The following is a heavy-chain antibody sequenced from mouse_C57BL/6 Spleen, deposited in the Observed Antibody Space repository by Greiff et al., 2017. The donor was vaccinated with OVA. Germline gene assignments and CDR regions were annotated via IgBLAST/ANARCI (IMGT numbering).Heavy chain of an antibody. V-gene: IGHV1-9*01. CDR3: GRGDYYDRAMDY. Sequence: VQLQQSGAELMKPGASVKLSCKATGYTFTGYWIDWVKQRPGHGLEWIGVILPESGSTNYNEKFKSKATFTVDKSSNTAYMQLRSLTTADSAIFDCGRGDYYDRAMDYWGQGTSVTVSS. CDR1: GYTFTGYW. CDR2: ILPESGST. D-gene: IGHD2-4*01. J-gene: IGHJ4*01.